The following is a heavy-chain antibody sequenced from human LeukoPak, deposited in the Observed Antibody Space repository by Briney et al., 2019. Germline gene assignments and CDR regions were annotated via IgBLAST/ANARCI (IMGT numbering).Heavy chain of an antibody. Sequence: PSETLSLTCAVYGGSLNGHYWSWIRQPPGKGLEWIGESGHRGGTKFNPSLKSRVTISVDTSKNQFSLKLSSVTAADTAVYYCARGTGYSRYGYNLDYWGQGTLVTVSS. V-gene: IGHV4-34*01. J-gene: IGHJ4*02. CDR2: SGHRGGT. D-gene: IGHD6-13*01. CDR1: GGSLNGHY. CDR3: ARGTGYSRYGYNLDY.